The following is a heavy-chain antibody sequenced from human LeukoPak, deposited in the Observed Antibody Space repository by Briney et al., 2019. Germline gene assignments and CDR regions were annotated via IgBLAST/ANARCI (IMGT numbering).Heavy chain of an antibody. CDR1: GFSFSNHA. D-gene: IGHD2-15*01. V-gene: IGHV3-23*01. CDR3: ARPNTPLIVVTAALDY. Sequence: GGSLRLSCAASGFSFSNHAMSWVRRAPGTGLEWVSAISGSGGGTYYADSVKGRFTISRDNSKNTLFLQMNSLRAEDTAIYYCARPNTPLIVVTAALDYWGQGTLVTVSS. J-gene: IGHJ4*02. CDR2: ISGSGGGT.